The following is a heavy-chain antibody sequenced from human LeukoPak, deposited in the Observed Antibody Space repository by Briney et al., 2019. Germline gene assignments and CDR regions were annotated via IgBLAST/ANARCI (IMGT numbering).Heavy chain of an antibody. CDR2: ISCDGSNK. J-gene: IGHJ5*02. CDR1: GFIFKPNG. D-gene: IGHD1-26*01. V-gene: IGHV3-30*18. Sequence: PGGSLRLSCAVSGFIFKPNGLRWVRQAPGKGLEWVAFISCDGSNKNYAVSVKGRFAISRANSKNTLFLQMNSLRAEAPAICYCAKDPRMGATHVWFDPWGQGTRVTVSS. CDR3: AKDPRMGATHVWFDP.